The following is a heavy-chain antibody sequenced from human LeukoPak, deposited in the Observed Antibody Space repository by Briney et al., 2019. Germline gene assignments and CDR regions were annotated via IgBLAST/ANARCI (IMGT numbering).Heavy chain of an antibody. CDR2: ISGSGEIT. Sequence: AGGSLRLSCEASGFMFSNYAMGWVPQAPGTGPEWVSSISGSGEITYYGDSVKGRFTVSRDNSKDTMYLQMNSLRVDDTAVYYCARDRRGRQQLVDYFDYWGQGTRVTVSS. CDR1: GFMFSNYA. D-gene: IGHD3-10*01. J-gene: IGHJ4*02. CDR3: ARDRRGRQQLVDYFDY. V-gene: IGHV3-23*01.